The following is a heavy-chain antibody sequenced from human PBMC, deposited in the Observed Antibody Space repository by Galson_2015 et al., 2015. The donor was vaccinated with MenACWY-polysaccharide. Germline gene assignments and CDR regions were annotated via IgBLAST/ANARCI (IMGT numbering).Heavy chain of an antibody. D-gene: IGHD6-19*01. V-gene: IGHV3-23*01. CDR2: ISGRGSNT. CDR3: AKLRGSGWRDFDY. CDR1: GLTFSSSA. J-gene: IGHJ4*02. Sequence: SLRLSCAASGLTFSSSAMSWVRQAPGKGLEWVSEISGRGSNTYYADSVKGRFTISRDNSKNTLFLQMNTLRAEDTAIYFCAKLRGSGWRDFDYWGQGTLVTVSS.